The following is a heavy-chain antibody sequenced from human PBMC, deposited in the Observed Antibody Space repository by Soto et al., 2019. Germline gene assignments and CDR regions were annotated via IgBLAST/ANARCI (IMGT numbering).Heavy chain of an antibody. Sequence: GGSLRLSCAASGFTFSSYSMNWVRQAPGKGLEWVSYISSSSSTIYYADSVKGRFTISRDNAKNSLYLQMNSLRAEDTAVYYCATTQPYSSSYYFDYWGQGTLVTVSS. J-gene: IGHJ4*02. CDR1: GFTFSSYS. CDR3: ATTQPYSSSYYFDY. CDR2: ISSSSSTI. D-gene: IGHD6-6*01. V-gene: IGHV3-48*04.